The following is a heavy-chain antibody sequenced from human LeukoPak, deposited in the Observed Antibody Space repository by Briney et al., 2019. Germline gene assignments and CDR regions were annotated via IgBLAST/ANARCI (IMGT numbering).Heavy chain of an antibody. CDR2: IYYSGNT. CDR3: ARLRGIAVTGRIRGVYDY. Sequence: SETLSLTCTVSGASLSSNSYCWGWIPQPPGKGLEWIGSIYYSGNTYHNVSLESRVTTSVDTSKYQFSLRLSSVTAADTAVYYCARLRGIAVTGRIRGVYDYWGQGTLVTAPS. D-gene: IGHD6-19*01. V-gene: IGHV4-39*01. CDR1: GASLSSNSYC. J-gene: IGHJ4*02.